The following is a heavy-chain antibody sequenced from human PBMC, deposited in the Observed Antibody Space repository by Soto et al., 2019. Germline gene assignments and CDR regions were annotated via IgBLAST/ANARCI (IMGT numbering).Heavy chain of an antibody. Sequence: QLQLQESGSGLVRPSQTLSLTCAVSGGSISSGGYSWNWIRQPPGKGLEWIGYIYHSGSTLYNPSLTSRVXXXVXXSKNHFSLKLTSVTAADTAVYYCARDHLEGNWFDPWGQGTLVTVSS. CDR2: IYHSGST. CDR1: GGSISSGGYS. V-gene: IGHV4-30-2*01. J-gene: IGHJ5*02. CDR3: ARDHLEGNWFDP.